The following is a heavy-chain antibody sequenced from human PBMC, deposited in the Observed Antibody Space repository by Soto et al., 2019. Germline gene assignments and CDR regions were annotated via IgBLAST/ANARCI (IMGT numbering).Heavy chain of an antibody. CDR3: ARGLDLWFGVDF. V-gene: IGHV1-2*02. CDR2: ITHNSDGT. Sequence: QVQLVQSGAEVKKPGASVTVSCKASGYTFNAYYIHWLRQAPGQGLEWMGWITHNSDGTYYAQPFQGRVTLTRDTYITTAYMELSILRSGDAAVYYCARGLDLWFGVDFWGQGTLVTVSS. J-gene: IGHJ4*02. CDR1: GYTFNAYY. D-gene: IGHD3-10*01.